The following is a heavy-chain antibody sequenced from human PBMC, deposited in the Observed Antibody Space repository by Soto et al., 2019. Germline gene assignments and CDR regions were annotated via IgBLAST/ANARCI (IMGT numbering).Heavy chain of an antibody. CDR2: ISSSSSYT. Sequence: PGGSLRLSCAASGFTFSDYYMSWIRQALGKGLEWVSYISSSSSYTNYADSVKGRFTISRDNAKNSLYLQMNSLRAEDTAVYYCARVSGSYFWYYYGMDVWGQGTTVTVSS. V-gene: IGHV3-11*03. CDR1: GFTFSDYY. J-gene: IGHJ6*02. CDR3: ARVSGSYFWYYYGMDV. D-gene: IGHD1-26*01.